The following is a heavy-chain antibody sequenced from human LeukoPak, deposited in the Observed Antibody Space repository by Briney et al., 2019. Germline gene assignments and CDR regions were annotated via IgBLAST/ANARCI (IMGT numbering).Heavy chain of an antibody. CDR1: GLTLSNYG. V-gene: IGHV3-23*01. Sequence: GGSLRLSCAVSGLTLSNYGMSWVRQAPGKGLEWVAGISGSGGGTNYADAVKGRFTISRDNRKNTLHLQMNSLRAEDTAVYFCAKRGVVIRVILVGFHKEAYYFDSWGQGALVIVSS. J-gene: IGHJ4*02. CDR3: AKRGVVIRVILVGFHKEAYYFDS. D-gene: IGHD3-22*01. CDR2: ISGSGGGT.